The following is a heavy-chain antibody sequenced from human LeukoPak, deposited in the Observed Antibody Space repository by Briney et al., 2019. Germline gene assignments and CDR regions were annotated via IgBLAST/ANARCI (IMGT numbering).Heavy chain of an antibody. CDR1: GGSINGYF. V-gene: IGHV4-4*07. Sequence: SDTLSLTCTVSGGSINGYFWSWMRQPAGKGLEWIGRILTNGNTDYNPSLNSRVTMSMDTSRNQFSLKLRSVSAADTAVYYCARSARVEPGTGYYFDSWGRGTLVTVSS. J-gene: IGHJ4*02. CDR2: ILTNGNT. CDR3: ARSARVEPGTGYYFDS. D-gene: IGHD2-15*01.